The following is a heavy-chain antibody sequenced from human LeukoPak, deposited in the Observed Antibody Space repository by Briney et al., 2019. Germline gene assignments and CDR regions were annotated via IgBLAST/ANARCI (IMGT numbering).Heavy chain of an antibody. D-gene: IGHD6-19*01. J-gene: IGHJ4*02. V-gene: IGHV3-23*01. CDR1: GFTFNSYA. CDR3: AKEEWLGKMNYFDH. Sequence: GGSLRLSRAASGFTFNSYAMTWVRQAPGKGLEWVSSISGSGGGYSTYYADSVKGRFTISRDTSKNTLYLQMNSLRAEDTAVYYCAKEEWLGKMNYFDHWGQGTLVTVSS. CDR2: ISGSGGGYST.